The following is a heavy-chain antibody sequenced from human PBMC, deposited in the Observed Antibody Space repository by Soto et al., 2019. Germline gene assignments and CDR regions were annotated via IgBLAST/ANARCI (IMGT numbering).Heavy chain of an antibody. J-gene: IGHJ6*02. CDR3: ASQRRYYDILTGYYYYYYAMDV. V-gene: IGHV3-9*01. CDR2: ISWNSGSI. Sequence: GGSLRLSCAASGFTFDDYAMHWVRQAPGKGLEWVSGISWNSGSIGYADSVKGRFTISRDNAKNSLYLQMNSLRAEDTALYYCASQRRYYDILTGYYYYYYAMDVWGQGTTVTVSS. CDR1: GFTFDDYA. D-gene: IGHD3-9*01.